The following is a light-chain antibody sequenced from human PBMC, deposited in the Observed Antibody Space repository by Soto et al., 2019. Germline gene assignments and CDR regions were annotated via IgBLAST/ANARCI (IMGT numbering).Light chain of an antibody. CDR1: QHITNN. Sequence: DIQMTQSPSSLSASVGDRVTITCQASQHITNNLNWYQQKPGRVPKLLIHGASNLQTGVPSRFSGGGYGTDFAFTISSLQPEDIATYYCQQYENPPYSFGQGTKLEIK. V-gene: IGKV1-33*01. J-gene: IGKJ2*01. CDR2: GAS. CDR3: QQYENPPYS.